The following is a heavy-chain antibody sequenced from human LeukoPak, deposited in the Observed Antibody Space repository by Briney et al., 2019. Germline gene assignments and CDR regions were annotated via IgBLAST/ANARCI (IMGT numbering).Heavy chain of an antibody. CDR2: IYYSGST. V-gene: IGHV4-39*07. CDR1: GGSISSSSYY. J-gene: IGHJ4*02. CDR3: ARARYYGSGSRPVRSFDY. D-gene: IGHD3-10*01. Sequence: SETLSLTCTVSGGSISSSSYYWGWIRQPPGKGLEWIGSIYYSGSTYYNPSLKSRVTISVDTSKNQFSLKLSSVTAADTAVYYCARARYYGSGSRPVRSFDYWGQGTLVTVSS.